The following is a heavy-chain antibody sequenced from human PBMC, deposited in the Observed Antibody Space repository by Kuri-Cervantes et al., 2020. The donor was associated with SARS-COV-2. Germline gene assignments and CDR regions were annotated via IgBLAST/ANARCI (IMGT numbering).Heavy chain of an antibody. D-gene: IGHD2-15*01. V-gene: IGHV3-33*08. CDR3: ARGYVNCSGGSCYSIHYYYGMDV. Sequence: GESLKISCAASGFTFSSYGMHWVRQAPGKGLEWVAVIWYDGSNKYYADSMKGRFTISRDNSKNTLYLQMNSLRAEDTAVYYCARGYVNCSGGSCYSIHYYYGMDVWGQGTTVTVSS. CDR1: GFTFSSYG. CDR2: IWYDGSNK. J-gene: IGHJ6*02.